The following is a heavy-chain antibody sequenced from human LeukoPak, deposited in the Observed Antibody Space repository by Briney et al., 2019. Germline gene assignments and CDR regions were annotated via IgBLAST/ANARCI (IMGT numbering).Heavy chain of an antibody. V-gene: IGHV4-4*07. D-gene: IGHD3-22*01. CDR3: ARGGWLLPDY. Sequence: SETLSLTCTVSGGSISGYYWSWIRQPAGKGLEWIGRIYSTGSTNYNPSLNSRVTISVDTSKSQFSLKLSSVTAADTAVYYCARGGWLLPDYWGQGTLVTVSS. CDR1: GGSISGYY. CDR2: IYSTGST. J-gene: IGHJ4*02.